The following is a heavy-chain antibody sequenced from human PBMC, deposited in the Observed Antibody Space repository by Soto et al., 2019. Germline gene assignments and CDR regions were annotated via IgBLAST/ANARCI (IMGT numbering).Heavy chain of an antibody. V-gene: IGHV1-46*03. CDR3: ARSNREIGYCSSTSCYYFDY. CDR1: GYTFTSYY. Sequence: QVQLVQSGAEVKKPGASVKVSCKASGYTFTSYYMHWVRQAPGQGLEWMGIINPSGGSTSYAQKFQGRVTMTRDTSTSTVYMELSSLRSEDTAVYYCARSNREIGYCSSTSCYYFDYLGQGTLVTVSS. CDR2: INPSGGST. D-gene: IGHD2-2*01. J-gene: IGHJ4*02.